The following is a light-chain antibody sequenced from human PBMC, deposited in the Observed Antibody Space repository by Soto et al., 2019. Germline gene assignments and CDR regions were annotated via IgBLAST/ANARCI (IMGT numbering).Light chain of an antibody. Sequence: QSVLTQPRSVSGSPGQSVTISCTGTNSDIGNYNYVSWYQQHPGKAPKVMIYDVTKRPSGVPDRFSGSTSGNTASLTISGLQAEDEADCYCCSYPGSHTWVFGGGTKLTVL. V-gene: IGLV2-11*01. CDR2: DVT. J-gene: IGLJ3*02. CDR1: NSDIGNYNY. CDR3: CSYPGSHTWV.